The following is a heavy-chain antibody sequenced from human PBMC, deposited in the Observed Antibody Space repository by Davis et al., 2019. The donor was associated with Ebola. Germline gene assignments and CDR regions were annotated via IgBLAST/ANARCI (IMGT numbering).Heavy chain of an antibody. D-gene: IGHD1-1*01. CDR2: MNPHSGGT. CDR1: GYTFTGYH. CDR3: ARAQFPTTSDH. Sequence: AASVKVSCKASGYTFTGYHMHWVRQAPGQGLEWMGRMNPHSGGTNYAQNVQGRVTMTTDTSTSTAYMEVGILRSDDTAVYYCARAQFPTTSDHWGQGTLVTVSS. J-gene: IGHJ4*02. V-gene: IGHV1-2*06.